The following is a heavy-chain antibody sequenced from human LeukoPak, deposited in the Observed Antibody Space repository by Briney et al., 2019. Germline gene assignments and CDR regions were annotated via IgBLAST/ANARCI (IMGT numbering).Heavy chain of an antibody. V-gene: IGHV3-23*01. CDR1: GFTFSSYA. CDR2: VSGCGANT. J-gene: IGHJ4*02. CDR3: AREPRDCTGGTCHSGGGYYFEY. Sequence: GGSLRLSCAASGFTFSSYAMSWVRQAPGKGLEWVSAVSGCGANTYHSDSVRGRFTISRDNSKNTLHLQMNSLRAEDTAVFYCAREPRDCTGGTCHSGGGYYFEYWGQGILVTVSS. D-gene: IGHD2-8*02.